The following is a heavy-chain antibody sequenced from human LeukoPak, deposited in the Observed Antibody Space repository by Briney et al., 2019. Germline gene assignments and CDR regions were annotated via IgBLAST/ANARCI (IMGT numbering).Heavy chain of an antibody. Sequence: ASVKVSCKASGYTFTNYGLSWVRQAPGQGLEWMGWISAYNGNTNYAQNLQGRVTMTTDTSTSTAYMELRSLRSDDTAVYYCARDRVYSGTYYDSAFDIWGQGTVVTVSS. D-gene: IGHD1-26*01. V-gene: IGHV1-18*01. CDR2: ISAYNGNT. CDR3: ARDRVYSGTYYDSAFDI. J-gene: IGHJ3*02. CDR1: GYTFTNYG.